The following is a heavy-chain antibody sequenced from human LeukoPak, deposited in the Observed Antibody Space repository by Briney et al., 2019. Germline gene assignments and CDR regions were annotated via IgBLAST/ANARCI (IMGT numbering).Heavy chain of an antibody. CDR1: GYTFIGYH. CDR3: AREGLSVAFDI. V-gene: IGHV1-3*01. CDR2: INAGNGNT. Sequence: ASVKVSCKASGYTFIGYHLHWVRQAPGQGLEWMGWINAGNGNTKYSQKFQGRVTITRDTSASTAYMELSSLRSEDTAVYYCAREGLSVAFDIWGQGTMVTVSS. J-gene: IGHJ3*02.